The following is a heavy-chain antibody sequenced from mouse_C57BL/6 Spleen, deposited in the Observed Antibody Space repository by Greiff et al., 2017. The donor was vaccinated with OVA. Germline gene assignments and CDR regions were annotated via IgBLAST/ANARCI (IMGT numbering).Heavy chain of an antibody. CDR3: ARPGTAY. J-gene: IGHJ3*01. CDR2: ISSGSSTI. Sequence: DVKLQESGGGLVKPGGSLKLSCAASGFTFSDYGMHWVRQAPEKGLEWVAYISSGSSTIYYADTVKGRFTISRDNAKNTLFLQMTSLRSEDTAMYYCARPGTAYWGQGTLVTVSA. V-gene: IGHV5-17*01. D-gene: IGHD3-3*01. CDR1: GFTFSDYG.